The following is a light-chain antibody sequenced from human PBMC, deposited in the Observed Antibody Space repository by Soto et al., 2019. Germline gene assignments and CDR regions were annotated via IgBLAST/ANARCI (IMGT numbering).Light chain of an antibody. CDR3: QQVNSDPQT. V-gene: IGKV1-39*01. Sequence: IQMTHSPSSLSASVWDRVTITFRASQSISSYLNWYQQRPGKAPKLLIYAASSLQSGVPSRFSGSGSGTEFTLTISSLQPEDFATYYCQQVNSDPQTFGQGTRLE. CDR1: QSISSY. CDR2: AAS. J-gene: IGKJ5*01.